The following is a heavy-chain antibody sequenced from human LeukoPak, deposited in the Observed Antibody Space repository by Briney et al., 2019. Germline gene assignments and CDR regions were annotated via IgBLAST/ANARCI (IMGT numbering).Heavy chain of an antibody. CDR2: IYSGYNT. J-gene: IGHJ5*02. D-gene: IGHD3-10*01. CDR3: ARIELLWFGELSQLDP. Sequence: PGGSLRLSCAASGFTVSSNYVSWVRQAPGKGLEWVSVIYSGYNTYYADSVKGRFTISRDNSKSTLYLQMNSLRAEDTAVYYYARIELLWFGELSQLDPWGQGTLVTVSS. CDR1: GFTVSSNY. V-gene: IGHV3-53*01.